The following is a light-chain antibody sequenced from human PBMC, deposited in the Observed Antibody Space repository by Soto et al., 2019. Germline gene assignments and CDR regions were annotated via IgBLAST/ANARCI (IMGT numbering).Light chain of an antibody. V-gene: IGKV3-20*01. Sequence: EIVLTQSPGTLSLSPGERATLSCRASQSVSSSYLAWYQQKPGQAPRLLIYGASSRATGIPDRFSGSGSGTDFTLTISRLXXXXXXXXXXXXYGSSPFGQGTRLEIK. CDR3: XXYGSSP. CDR1: QSVSSSY. J-gene: IGKJ2*01. CDR2: GAS.